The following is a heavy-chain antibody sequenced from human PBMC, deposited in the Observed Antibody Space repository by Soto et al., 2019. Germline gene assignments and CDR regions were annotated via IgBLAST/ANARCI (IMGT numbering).Heavy chain of an antibody. CDR3: AREEVDPSGHGSYHL. V-gene: IGHV3-13*04. D-gene: IGHD2-15*01. J-gene: IGHJ2*01. Sequence: EVQLVESGGGLVQPGGSLRLSCAASGFTFSSFDMHWVRQGTEIGLQWVSAISTAGVTYYADSVKGRFTISRENVENSFYLQMNNLRAGDTAVYYCAREEVDPSGHGSYHLWVRGTLVTVSS. CDR1: GFTFSSFD. CDR2: ISTAGVT.